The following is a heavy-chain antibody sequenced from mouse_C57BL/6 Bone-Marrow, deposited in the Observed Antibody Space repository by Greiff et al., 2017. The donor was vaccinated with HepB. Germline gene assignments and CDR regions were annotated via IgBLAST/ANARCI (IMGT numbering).Heavy chain of an antibody. CDR1: GYTFTSYW. J-gene: IGHJ4*01. V-gene: IGHV1-55*01. CDR3: ARSGTTVVAGGYYYAMDY. Sequence: VQLQQSGAELVKPGASVKMSCKASGYTFTSYWITWVKQRPGQGLEWIGDIYPGSGSTNYNEKFKSKATLTVDTSSSTAYMQLSSLTSEDSAVYYCARSGTTVVAGGYYYAMDYWGQGTSVTVSS. CDR2: IYPGSGST. D-gene: IGHD1-1*01.